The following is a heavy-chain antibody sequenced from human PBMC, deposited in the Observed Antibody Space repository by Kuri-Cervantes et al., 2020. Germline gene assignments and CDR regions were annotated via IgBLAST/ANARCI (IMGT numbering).Heavy chain of an antibody. CDR1: GYTFSGYQ. D-gene: IGHD2-15*01. V-gene: IGHV1-2*02. CDR2: INPNSGGT. CDR3: ASACSRGSCYGEMDV. J-gene: IGHJ6*04. Sequence: ALVKVSCKASGYTFSGYQLHWVRQAPGQGLEWMGWINPNSGGTNYAQKFQGRVTMTRDTSITTAYLEVDRLRMDDTAVYFCASACSRGSCYGEMDVWGKGTTVTVSS.